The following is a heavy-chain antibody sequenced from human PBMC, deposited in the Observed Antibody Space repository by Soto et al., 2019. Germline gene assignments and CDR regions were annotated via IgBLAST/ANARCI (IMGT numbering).Heavy chain of an antibody. D-gene: IGHD1-1*01. Sequence: QVQLVQSGAEVKNPGSSVKVSCKASGGTFSTSAISWVRQAPGQGLEWVGGIMPVFPTPDYAQNFQGRVTITADESTTTSYLELTSLRADDTAVYYCARDKDRLQLGGNYYYILDVWGQGTAITVSS. V-gene: IGHV1-69*12. CDR2: IMPVFPTP. J-gene: IGHJ6*02. CDR1: GGTFSTSA. CDR3: ARDKDRLQLGGNYYYILDV.